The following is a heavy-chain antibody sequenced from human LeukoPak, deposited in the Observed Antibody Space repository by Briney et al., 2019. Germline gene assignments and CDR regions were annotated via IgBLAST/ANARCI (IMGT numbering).Heavy chain of an antibody. J-gene: IGHJ4*02. V-gene: IGHV3-33*01. D-gene: IGHD4-17*01. CDR1: GFSFSTYA. Sequence: PGGSLLLSCAASGFSFSTYAMHWVRQAPGKWLDWVAVTWSDSTNKYYADSVRGRCTISRDNSKNTLYLQMSSLRAEDTAMYYCARDRLTTVTTFHFDYWGQGTLVTVSS. CDR3: ARDRLTTVTTFHFDY. CDR2: TWSDSTNK.